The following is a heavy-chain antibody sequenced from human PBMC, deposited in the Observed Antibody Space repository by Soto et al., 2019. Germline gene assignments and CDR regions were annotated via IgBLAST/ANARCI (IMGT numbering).Heavy chain of an antibody. CDR2: IHYSGSI. CDR1: GGSISFYY. CDR3: ARGPTYNGYDLSWFDP. D-gene: IGHD5-12*01. J-gene: IGHJ5*02. Sequence: SETLSLTCTVSGGSISFYYWSWIRQPPGKGLEWIGYIHYSGSINYNPSLKSRVTISVDTSKNQFSLKLTSVTAADTAVYYCARGPTYNGYDLSWFDPWGQGTLVTVSS. V-gene: IGHV4-59*01.